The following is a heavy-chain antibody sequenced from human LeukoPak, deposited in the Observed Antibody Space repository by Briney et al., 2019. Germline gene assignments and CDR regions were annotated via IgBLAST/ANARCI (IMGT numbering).Heavy chain of an antibody. CDR2: IIPIFGTA. V-gene: IGHV1-69*13. J-gene: IGHJ6*02. CDR1: GGTFSSYA. D-gene: IGHD2-2*01. CDR3: TRTSLGYCSSTSCYEEGYYYGMDV. Sequence: SVKVSCKASGGTFSSYAISRVRQAPGQGLEWMGGIIPIFGTANYAQKFQGRVTITADESTSTAYMELSSLRSEDTAVYYCTRTSLGYCSSTSCYEEGYYYGMDVWGQGTTVTVSS.